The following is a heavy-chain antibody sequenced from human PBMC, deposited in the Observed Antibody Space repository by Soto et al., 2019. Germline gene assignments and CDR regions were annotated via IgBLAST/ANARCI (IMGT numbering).Heavy chain of an antibody. CDR1: GFTFSSYA. D-gene: IGHD2-2*01. CDR2: ISGSGGST. Sequence: PVGSLRLSCAASGFTFSSYAMSWVRQAPGKGLEWVSAISGSGGSTYYADSVKGRFTISRDNSKNTLYLQMNSLRAEDTAVYYCAKVARYCSSTSCYALYYYYYMDVWGKGTTVPVS. V-gene: IGHV3-23*01. CDR3: AKVARYCSSTSCYALYYYYYMDV. J-gene: IGHJ6*03.